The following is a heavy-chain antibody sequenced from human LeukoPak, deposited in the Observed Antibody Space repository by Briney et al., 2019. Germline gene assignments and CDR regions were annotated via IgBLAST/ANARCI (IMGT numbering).Heavy chain of an antibody. Sequence: GASVKVSCKASGYTFTSYGISWVRQAPGQGLEWMGWISAYNGNTNYAQKLQGRVTMTTDTSTSTAYMELRSLRSEDTAVYYCARGSARRWYDTTGYCNPDYWGQGTLVTVSS. D-gene: IGHD3-22*01. CDR3: ARGSARRWYDTTGYCNPDY. CDR1: GYTFTSYG. V-gene: IGHV1-18*01. CDR2: ISAYNGNT. J-gene: IGHJ4*02.